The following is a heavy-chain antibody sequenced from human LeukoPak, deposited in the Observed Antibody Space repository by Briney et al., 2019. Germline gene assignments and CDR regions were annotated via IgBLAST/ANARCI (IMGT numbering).Heavy chain of an antibody. CDR3: AGRDGYNYYGY. D-gene: IGHD5-24*01. V-gene: IGHV4-31*03. Sequence: PSQTLSLTCTVSGVSISSSHYYWSWIRQHPGEGLEWIGYIYYSGSTHYNPSLKSRVTISVDTPKNQFSLKLSSVTAADTAVYYCAGRDGYNYYGYWGQGTLVTVSS. CDR1: GVSISSSHYY. CDR2: IYYSGST. J-gene: IGHJ4*02.